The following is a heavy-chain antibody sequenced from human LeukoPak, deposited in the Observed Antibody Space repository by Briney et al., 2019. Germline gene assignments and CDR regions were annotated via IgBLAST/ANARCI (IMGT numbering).Heavy chain of an antibody. CDR2: VHDSAGT. CDR1: GGSINKYY. CDR3: AKGRKDFDTNLGPFDS. Sequence: SKTLSLTCTVSGGSINKYYWSWIRQSPGKGLEWLGYVHDSAGTIYNPSLKSRVTISVGTSKTQFSLKVTSVTTADTAVYYCAKGRKDFDTNLGPFDSWGQGILVTVSS. J-gene: IGHJ4*02. D-gene: IGHD3-9*01. V-gene: IGHV4-59*01.